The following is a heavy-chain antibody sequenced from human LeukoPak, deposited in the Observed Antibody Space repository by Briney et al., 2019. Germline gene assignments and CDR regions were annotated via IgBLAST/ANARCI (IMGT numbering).Heavy chain of an antibody. D-gene: IGHD6-13*01. J-gene: IGHJ4*02. CDR2: ISYDGSNK. CDR3: ARDEIAAAGTSAY. Sequence: PGGSLRLSCAASGFTFSSYAMHWVRQAPGKGLEWVAVISYDGSNKYYADSVKGRFTISRDNSKNTLYLQMNSLRAEDTAVYYCARDEIAAAGTSAYWGQGTLVTVSS. CDR1: GFTFSSYA. V-gene: IGHV3-30-3*01.